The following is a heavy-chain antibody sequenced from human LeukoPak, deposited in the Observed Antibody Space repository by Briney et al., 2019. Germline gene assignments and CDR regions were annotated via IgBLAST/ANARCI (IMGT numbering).Heavy chain of an antibody. D-gene: IGHD2/OR15-2a*01. CDR3: ARISRNPPIY. J-gene: IGHJ4*02. CDR2: IKQDGSEK. CDR1: GFTFSSYL. Sequence: PGGSLRLSCAASGFTFSSYLMSWVRQAPGKGLEWVANIKQDGSEKYYVDSVKGRFTISRDNAKNSLYLQMNSLRAEDTAVYYCARISRNPPIYWGQGTLVTVSS. V-gene: IGHV3-7*01.